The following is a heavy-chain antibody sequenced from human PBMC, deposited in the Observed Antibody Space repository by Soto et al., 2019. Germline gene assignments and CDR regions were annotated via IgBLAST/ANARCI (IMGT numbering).Heavy chain of an antibody. CDR1: GGTFSNHA. J-gene: IGHJ6*02. CDR3: ARERTDHYGMGI. Sequence: VQLVQSGAEVERPGSSVKVSCKASGGTFSNHAISWVRQAPGQGLEWMGAIIPIFGIANYEQRFQGRVTITADESTSTTYMELRSLRSEDTAVYYCARERTDHYGMGIWGPGTTVIGSS. V-gene: IGHV1-69*01. CDR2: IIPIFGIA.